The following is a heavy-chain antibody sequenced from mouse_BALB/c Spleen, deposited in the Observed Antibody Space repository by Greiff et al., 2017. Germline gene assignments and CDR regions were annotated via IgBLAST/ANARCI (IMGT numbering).Heavy chain of an antibody. Sequence: LQQPGSELVRPGASVKLSCKASGYTFTSYWMHWVKQRPGQGLEWIGNIYPGSGSTNYDAKFKSKATLTVDTSSSTAYMQLSSLTSEDSAVYYCTRWGSSYAMDYWGQGTSVTVSS. CDR1: GYTFTSYW. V-gene: IGHV1S22*01. CDR2: IYPGSGST. D-gene: IGHD1-1*01. CDR3: TRWGSSYAMDY. J-gene: IGHJ4*01.